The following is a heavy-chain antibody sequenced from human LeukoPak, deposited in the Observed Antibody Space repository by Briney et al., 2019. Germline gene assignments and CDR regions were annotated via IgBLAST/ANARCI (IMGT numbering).Heavy chain of an antibody. D-gene: IGHD3-3*01. J-gene: IGHJ5*02. CDR3: AGPLPYYDFWSGYHNWFDP. Sequence: SETLSLTCTVSGGSISSSSYYWGWIRQPPGKGLEWIGSIYYSGSTYYNPSLKSRVTISVDTSKNQFSLKLSSVTAADTAVYYCAGPLPYYDFWSGYHNWFDPWGQGTLVTVSS. CDR2: IYYSGST. V-gene: IGHV4-39*01. CDR1: GGSISSSSYY.